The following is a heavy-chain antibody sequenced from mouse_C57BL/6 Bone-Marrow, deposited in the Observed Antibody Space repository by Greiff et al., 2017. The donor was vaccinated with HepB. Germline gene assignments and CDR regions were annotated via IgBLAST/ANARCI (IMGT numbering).Heavy chain of an antibody. V-gene: IGHV1-18*01. CDR1: GYTFTDYN. D-gene: IGHD1-1*01. Sequence: VQLQQSGPELVKPGASVKIPCKASGYTFTDYNMDWVKQSHGKSLEWIGDINPNNGGTIYNQKFKGKATLTVDKSSSTAYMELRSLTSEDTAVYYCARGEFITTTYYFDYWGQGTTLTVSS. CDR3: ARGEFITTTYYFDY. J-gene: IGHJ2*01. CDR2: INPNNGGT.